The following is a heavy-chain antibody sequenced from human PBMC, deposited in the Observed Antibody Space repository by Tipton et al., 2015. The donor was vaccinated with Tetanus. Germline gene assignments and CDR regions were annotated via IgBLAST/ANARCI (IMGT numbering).Heavy chain of an antibody. V-gene: IGHV4-59*01. Sequence: TLSLTCSASGGSISRFYWGWIRQPPGKGLEWIGHAYYSGSTNYNPSLKSRVSISVDTSNDQFSLRLTSVTAADTAIYYCARFSYDSGGFYSYFDYWGRGTLVTVSS. D-gene: IGHD3-22*01. CDR1: GGSISRFY. J-gene: IGHJ4*02. CDR3: ARFSYDSGGFYSYFDY. CDR2: AYYSGST.